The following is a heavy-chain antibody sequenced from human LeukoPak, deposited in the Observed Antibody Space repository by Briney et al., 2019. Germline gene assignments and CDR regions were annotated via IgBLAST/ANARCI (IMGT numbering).Heavy chain of an antibody. CDR3: ARDGDSNYYYYYMDV. CDR2: MNPNSGNT. Sequence: ASVKVSCKTSGYTFTTYDINWVRQATGQGLEWMGWMNPNSGNTGYAQKFQGRVTITRNTSISTAYMELSSLRSEDTAVYYCARDGDSNYYYYYMDVWGKGTTVTVSS. J-gene: IGHJ6*03. V-gene: IGHV1-8*03. CDR1: GYTFTTYD. D-gene: IGHD3-22*01.